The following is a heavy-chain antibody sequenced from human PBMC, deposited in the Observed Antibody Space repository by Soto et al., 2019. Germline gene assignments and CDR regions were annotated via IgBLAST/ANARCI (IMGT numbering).Heavy chain of an antibody. Sequence: NLSLTCTVSGGSISSGDYYWSWIRQPPGKGLEWIGYIYYSGSTYYNPSLKSRVTISVDTSKNQFSLKLSSVTAADTAVYYCARLYLGYCISTSCYEYWFDPWGQGTLVTVSS. CDR1: GGSISSGDYY. CDR2: IYYSGST. J-gene: IGHJ5*02. CDR3: ARLYLGYCISTSCYEYWFDP. V-gene: IGHV4-30-4*01. D-gene: IGHD2-2*03.